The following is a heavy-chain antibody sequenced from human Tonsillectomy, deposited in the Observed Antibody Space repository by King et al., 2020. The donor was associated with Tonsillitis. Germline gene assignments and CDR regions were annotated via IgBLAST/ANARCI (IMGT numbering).Heavy chain of an antibody. CDR1: GFTFSTYW. V-gene: IGHV3-74*01. Sequence: VQLVESGGDLVQPGGSLRLSCAASGFTFSTYWMHWVRQAPGKGLVWVSHITSDASRTTYADSVKGRFTISRDNAKNTLYLQMNSLRAEDTAVYYCVRASVASGSFDSWGQGTLVTVSS. D-gene: IGHD3-10*01. J-gene: IGHJ4*02. CDR2: ITSDASRT. CDR3: VRASVASGSFDS.